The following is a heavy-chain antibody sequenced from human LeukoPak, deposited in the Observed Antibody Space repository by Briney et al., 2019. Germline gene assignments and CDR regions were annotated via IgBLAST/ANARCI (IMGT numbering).Heavy chain of an antibody. V-gene: IGHV4-59*01. CDR1: GGSISDYY. CDR2: IHYSGST. CDR3: ARYDFWTGSSSVGAMDV. J-gene: IGHJ6*02. Sequence: SENLSLTCTVSGGSISDYYWNWIRQPPGKGLEWIGNIHYSGSTNYNPSLKSRVTISVDTSKIQFSLKLSSVTAADTAVYFCARYDFWTGSSSVGAMDVWGQGTTVTVSS. D-gene: IGHD3-3*01.